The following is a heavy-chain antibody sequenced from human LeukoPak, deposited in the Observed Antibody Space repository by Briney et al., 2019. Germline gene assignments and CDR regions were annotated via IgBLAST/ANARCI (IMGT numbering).Heavy chain of an antibody. V-gene: IGHV1-46*01. CDR2: INPSGCSN. Sequence: ASVNVSCKASGYTFTNYYIHWMRQAPGQGLEWMGIINPSGCSNSNAQNFQGRVTMTRDASTSTVYMEMSSLRYEDTAVYYCARVGDSSNSWFDPWGQGTLVTVSS. CDR3: ARVGDSSNSWFDP. CDR1: GYTFTNYY. D-gene: IGHD6-19*01. J-gene: IGHJ5*02.